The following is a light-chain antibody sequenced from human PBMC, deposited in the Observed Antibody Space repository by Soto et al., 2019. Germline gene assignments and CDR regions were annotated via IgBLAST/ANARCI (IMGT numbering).Light chain of an antibody. CDR2: DAV. Sequence: ESVSTQSPATLSLSPGERATLSCRASQSVSKYLAWYQQKPGQAPRLLIYDAVNRATDIPTRFSGSGSGADCTLTSSSLEPEDFTVYYCQQRSDWLFGGGTKVEI. CDR3: QQRSDWL. J-gene: IGKJ4*02. V-gene: IGKV3-11*01. CDR1: QSVSKY.